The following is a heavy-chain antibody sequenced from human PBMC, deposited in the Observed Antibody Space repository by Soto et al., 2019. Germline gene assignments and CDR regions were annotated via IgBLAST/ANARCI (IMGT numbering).Heavy chain of an antibody. V-gene: IGHV1-3*01. J-gene: IGHJ4*02. Sequence: QVQLVQSGAEVKKPGASVKVSCKASGYTFTSYAIHWVRQAPGQRLEWMGWINAGNGNTKYSQKFQDRVTITRDTSASTAYMKLSSPRSEDTAVYYCARELGGWPDYWGQGTLVTVSS. CDR2: INAGNGNT. CDR1: GYTFTSYA. D-gene: IGHD6-19*01. CDR3: ARELGGWPDY.